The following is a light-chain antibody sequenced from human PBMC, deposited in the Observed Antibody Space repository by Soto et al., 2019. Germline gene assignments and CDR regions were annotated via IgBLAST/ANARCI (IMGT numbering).Light chain of an antibody. V-gene: IGLV1-40*01. CDR1: SSNIGAGYD. Sequence: QSVLTQPPSVSGAPGQRVTISCTGSSSNIGAGYDVHWYQQLPGTAPKLLIYGNSNRPSGVPDRFSGSKSGTSASLAITGLRAEDEADYYCQSYDSSLSGVVFGGGTKLTFL. CDR3: QSYDSSLSGVV. J-gene: IGLJ2*01. CDR2: GNS.